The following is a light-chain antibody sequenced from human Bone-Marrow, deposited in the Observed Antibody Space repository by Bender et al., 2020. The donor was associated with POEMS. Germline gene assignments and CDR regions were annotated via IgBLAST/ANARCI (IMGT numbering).Light chain of an antibody. V-gene: IGLV1-44*01. Sequence: QSVLTQPPSASGTPGQRVTISCSGSSSNIGAGNDVHWYQQVPGAGPKLLIYSSHRRPSEVPDRFSGSRSGTSASLAISGLQSEDEADYYCAVWDDSLNGWVFGGGTKLTVL. CDR3: AVWDDSLNGWV. J-gene: IGLJ3*02. CDR1: SSNIGAGND. CDR2: SSH.